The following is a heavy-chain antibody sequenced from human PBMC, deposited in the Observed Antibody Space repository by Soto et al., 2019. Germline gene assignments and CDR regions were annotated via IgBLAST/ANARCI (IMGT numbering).Heavy chain of an antibody. V-gene: IGHV1-69*13. CDR1: GGTFSSYA. CDR3: ATWGREYIYGYPND. J-gene: IGHJ4*02. D-gene: IGHD5-18*01. CDR2: IIPIFGTA. Sequence: ASVKVSCKASGGTFSSYAIRWVRPAPGKGLEWMGGIIPIFGTANYAQKFQGRVTITADESTSTAYMELSSLRSEDTAVYYCATWGREYIYGYPNDCGQGTLV.